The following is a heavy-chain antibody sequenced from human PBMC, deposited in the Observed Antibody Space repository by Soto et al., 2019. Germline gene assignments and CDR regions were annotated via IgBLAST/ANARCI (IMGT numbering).Heavy chain of an antibody. V-gene: IGHV4-39*07. J-gene: IGHJ3*02. Sequence: SETLSLTCTVSGGSISSSSYYWGWIRQPPGKGLEWIGSIYYSGITYYNPSLKSRVTISVDTSKNQFSLKLSSVTAADTAVYYCARGLGIGDAFDIWGQGTMVTVSS. CDR2: IYYSGIT. CDR1: GGSISSSSYY. CDR3: ARGLGIGDAFDI. D-gene: IGHD7-27*01.